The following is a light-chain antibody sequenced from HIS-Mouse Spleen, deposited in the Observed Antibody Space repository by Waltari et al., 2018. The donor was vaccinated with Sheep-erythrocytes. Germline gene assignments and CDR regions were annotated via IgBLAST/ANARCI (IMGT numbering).Light chain of an antibody. CDR3: QSYDSSLSGSV. V-gene: IGLV1-40*01. CDR1: SSTIAAGYD. J-gene: IGLJ2*01. Sequence: QSVLTQPPSVSGAPGQRVTISRTGSSSTIAAGYDVPAYQHLPGTAPKLLIYGNSNRPSGVPDRFSGSKSGTSASLAITGLQAEDEADYYCQSYDSSLSGSVFGGGTKLTVL. CDR2: GNS.